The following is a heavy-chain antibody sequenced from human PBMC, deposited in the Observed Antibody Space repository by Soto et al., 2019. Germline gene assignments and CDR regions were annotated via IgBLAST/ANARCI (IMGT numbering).Heavy chain of an antibody. V-gene: IGHV5-51*01. J-gene: IGHJ4*02. Sequence: PGESLKISCKGSGYGFISYWIAWVRQMPGKGLEWMGIIFPGDSDTRYSPSFQGHVTISVDRSISTAYLQWSSLKASDTAMYYCARVYSSGFYYFDYWGQGTLVTVSS. D-gene: IGHD6-19*01. CDR3: ARVYSSGFYYFDY. CDR1: GYGFISYW. CDR2: IFPGDSDT.